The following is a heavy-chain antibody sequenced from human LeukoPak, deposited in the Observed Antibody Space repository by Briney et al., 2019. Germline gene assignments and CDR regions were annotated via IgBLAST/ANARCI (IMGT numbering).Heavy chain of an antibody. D-gene: IGHD5-24*01. V-gene: IGHV5-51*01. CDR1: GYSFTSYW. Sequence: GESLKISCKGSGYSFTSYWIGWVRQMPGKGLEWMGIIYPADSDTRYSPSFQGQVTISADKSTSTAYLQWSSLKASDTAMYYCAWQDGRALYYFDYWGQGTLVTVSS. CDR3: AWQDGRALYYFDY. J-gene: IGHJ4*02. CDR2: IYPADSDT.